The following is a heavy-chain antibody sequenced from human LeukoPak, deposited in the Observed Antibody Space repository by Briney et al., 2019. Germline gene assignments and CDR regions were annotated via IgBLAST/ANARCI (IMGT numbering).Heavy chain of an antibody. D-gene: IGHD6-6*01. V-gene: IGHV4-4*07. CDR3: AREGLAARPLDY. CDR1: GVSISSYY. CDR2: MYSGGNS. J-gene: IGHJ4*02. Sequence: SETLSLTCTVSGVSISSYYWSWIRQPAGKGLEWIGRMYSGGNSNYNPSLKSRVTMSVDTSKNQFSLNLSSVTAADTAVYYCAREGLAARPLDYWGQGTLVTVSS.